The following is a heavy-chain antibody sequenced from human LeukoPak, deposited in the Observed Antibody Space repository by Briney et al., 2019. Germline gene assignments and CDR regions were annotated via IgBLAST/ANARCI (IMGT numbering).Heavy chain of an antibody. CDR2: ISPSGST. CDR3: ARQELYYYYMDV. CDR1: GGSISSYS. Sequence: PSETLSLTCTVSGGSISSYSWSWIRQPAGKGLECIGHISPSGSTNYNPPLKSRVTMSVDTSKNQFSLKLSSVTAADTAVYYCARQELYYYYMDVWGKGTTVTVSS. J-gene: IGHJ6*03. D-gene: IGHD1-7*01. V-gene: IGHV4-4*07.